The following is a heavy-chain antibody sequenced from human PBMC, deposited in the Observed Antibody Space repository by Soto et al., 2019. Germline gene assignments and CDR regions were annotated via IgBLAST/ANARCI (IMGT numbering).Heavy chain of an antibody. CDR3: ARVNLLRYLYGMDV. Sequence: KPGGSLRLSCAASGFTLSDYYMSWIRQAPGTGLEWISYISSSGDTTYHADSVRGRFTISRDNANKLLYLQMDSLRPEDTAVYYCARVNLLRYLYGMDVWGQGTTVTVSS. D-gene: IGHD3-9*01. CDR1: GFTLSDYY. CDR2: ISSSGDTT. V-gene: IGHV3-11*01. J-gene: IGHJ6*02.